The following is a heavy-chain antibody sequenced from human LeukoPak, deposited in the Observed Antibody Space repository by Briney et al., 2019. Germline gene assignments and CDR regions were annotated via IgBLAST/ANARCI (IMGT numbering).Heavy chain of an antibody. V-gene: IGHV4-30-2*01. Sequence: PSETLSLTCAVPGGSISSGGYSWSWIRQPPGKGLEWIGYIYHSGSTYYNPSLKSRVTISVDTSKNQFSLKLSSVTAADTAVYYCARPLGRFGSTYAFDIWGQGTMVTVSS. CDR3: ARPLGRFGSTYAFDI. D-gene: IGHD3-10*01. J-gene: IGHJ3*02. CDR2: IYHSGST. CDR1: GGSISSGGYS.